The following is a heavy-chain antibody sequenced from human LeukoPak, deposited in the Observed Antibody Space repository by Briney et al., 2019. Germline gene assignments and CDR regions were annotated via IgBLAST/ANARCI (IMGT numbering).Heavy chain of an antibody. CDR1: GGSFSGYY. Sequence: SETLSLTCAVYGGSFSGYYWSWIRQPPGKGLEWIGEINHSGSTNYNPSLKSRVTISVDTSKNQFSLKLSSVTAADTAVYYCAREGQLEPVPLFDYWGQGTLVTVSS. J-gene: IGHJ4*02. D-gene: IGHD1-1*01. CDR3: AREGQLEPVPLFDY. V-gene: IGHV4-34*01. CDR2: INHSGST.